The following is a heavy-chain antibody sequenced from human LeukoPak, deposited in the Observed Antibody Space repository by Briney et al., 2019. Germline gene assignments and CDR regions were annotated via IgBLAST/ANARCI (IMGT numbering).Heavy chain of an antibody. V-gene: IGHV5-51*01. D-gene: IGHD6-19*01. CDR1: EYSFTSYW. J-gene: IGHJ6*02. CDR2: IYPGDSDT. Sequence: GESLKISCKGSEYSFTSYWIGWVRQMPGKGLEWMGIIYPGDSDTRYSPSFQGQVTISADKSISTAYLQWSSLKASDTAMYYCARHTLAGDGVNYYYYGMDVWGQGTTVTVS. CDR3: ARHTLAGDGVNYYYYGMDV.